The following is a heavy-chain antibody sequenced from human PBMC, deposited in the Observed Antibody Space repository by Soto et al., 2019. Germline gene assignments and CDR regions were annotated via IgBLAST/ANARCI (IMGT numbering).Heavy chain of an antibody. J-gene: IGHJ3*02. CDR1: GGSITTGGRY. Sequence: QVRLQEWGPGLVKPSQTLSLKCSVSGGSITTGGRYWSWIRQLPGKGLEWIGDIYYSGNTYYSASPMSRVTISVEAAKNQFSLKLSSVTAADTAVCYCAQALVFTGGDGFDIWGQGRLVTVSS. V-gene: IGHV4-31*02. D-gene: IGHD2-8*02. CDR3: AQALVFTGGDGFDI. CDR2: IYYSGNT.